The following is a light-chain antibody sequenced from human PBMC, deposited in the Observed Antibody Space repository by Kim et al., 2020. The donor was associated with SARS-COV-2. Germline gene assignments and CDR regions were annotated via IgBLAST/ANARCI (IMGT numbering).Light chain of an antibody. CDR2: DAS. CDR1: QSVSSY. CDR3: QQRSNWPIT. V-gene: IGKV3-11*01. Sequence: LSPGERATLSCRASQSVSSYLAWYQQKPGQAPRLLIYDASNRATGIPAKFSGSGSGTDFTLTISSLEPEDFAVYYCQQRSNWPITFGQGTRLEIK. J-gene: IGKJ5*01.